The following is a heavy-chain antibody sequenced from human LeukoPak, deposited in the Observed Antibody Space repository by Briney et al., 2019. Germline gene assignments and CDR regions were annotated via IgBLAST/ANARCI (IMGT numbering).Heavy chain of an antibody. CDR3: AREAYGGSGWWYYFDY. Sequence: SGSTKYYADSVKGRFTISRDNSKNTLYLQMNSLRAEDTAVYYCAREAYGGSGWWYYFDYWGQGTLVTVSS. J-gene: IGHJ4*02. CDR2: SGSTK. D-gene: IGHD6-19*01. V-gene: IGHV3-53*01.